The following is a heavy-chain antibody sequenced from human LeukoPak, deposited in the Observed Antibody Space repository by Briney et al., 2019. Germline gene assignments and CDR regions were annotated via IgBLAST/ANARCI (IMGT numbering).Heavy chain of an antibody. CDR1: GFTFSSHA. CDR2: ISGSGGST. Sequence: EGSLRVSCPASGFTFSSHAMIWVRQAPGKGLEWVSAISGSGGSTYYADFVKGRFTISRDNSKNTLYLQMISLRAEDTAVYYCAKIDRSGLIVVVPAALSGMAVGYWGQGTLVTVSS. V-gene: IGHV3-23*01. J-gene: IGHJ4*02. CDR3: AKIDRSGLIVVVPAALSGMAVGY. D-gene: IGHD2-2*01.